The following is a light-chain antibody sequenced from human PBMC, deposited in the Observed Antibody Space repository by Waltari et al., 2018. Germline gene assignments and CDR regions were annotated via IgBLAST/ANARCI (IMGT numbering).Light chain of an antibody. CDR1: QSVNNNY. V-gene: IGKV3-20*01. Sequence: EIVLTQSPGTLSLSPGERATLSCRASQSVNNNYLAGYQQKPGQAPRLLIYDATSRATGIPDRFSGSGSGTDFTLTISRLEPEDFAVYHCQQYGNSPQTFGQGTKLEIK. CDR2: DAT. J-gene: IGKJ2*01. CDR3: QQYGNSPQT.